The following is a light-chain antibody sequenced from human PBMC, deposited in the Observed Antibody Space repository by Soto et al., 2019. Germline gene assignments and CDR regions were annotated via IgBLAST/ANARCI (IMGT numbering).Light chain of an antibody. CDR2: LGS. CDR3: MQALKSPPT. J-gene: IGKJ1*01. Sequence: DIVMTQSPLSLPVTPGEPASISCRSSQSLLNSNGYNYLDWYLQKPGQSPQLLLYLGSNRASGVPDRSSGSGSGTAFTLNSSRVAAADVGVYHCMQALKSPPTYGQGTKVESK. CDR1: QSLLNSNGYNY. V-gene: IGKV2-28*01.